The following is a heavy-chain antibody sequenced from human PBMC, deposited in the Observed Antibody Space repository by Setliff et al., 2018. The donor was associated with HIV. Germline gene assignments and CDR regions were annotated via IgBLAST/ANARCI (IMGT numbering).Heavy chain of an antibody. CDR3: ASSLNGDSEPWYFDL. CDR1: GGSFSGYY. J-gene: IGHJ2*01. CDR2: INHSGNT. Sequence: SETLSLTCAFNGGSFSGYYWMWIRQSPGEGLEWIGEINHSGNTNYNPSLKSRVTMSGDTSKNQFSLNLTSVTAADTAVYFCASSLNGDSEPWYFDLWGRGTLVTVSS. V-gene: IGHV4-34*01. D-gene: IGHD4-17*01.